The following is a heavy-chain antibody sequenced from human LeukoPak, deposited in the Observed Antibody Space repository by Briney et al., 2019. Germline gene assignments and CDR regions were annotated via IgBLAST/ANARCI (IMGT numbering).Heavy chain of an antibody. Sequence: ASVRVSCKASGYTFTSYDINWVRQATGQGLEWMGWMNPNSGNTGYAQKFQGRVTMTRNTSISTAYMELSSLRSEDTAVYYCARGDNYYDSSGYGLDYWGQGTLVTVSS. CDR1: GYTFTSYD. D-gene: IGHD3-22*01. CDR3: ARGDNYYDSSGYGLDY. J-gene: IGHJ4*02. CDR2: MNPNSGNT. V-gene: IGHV1-8*01.